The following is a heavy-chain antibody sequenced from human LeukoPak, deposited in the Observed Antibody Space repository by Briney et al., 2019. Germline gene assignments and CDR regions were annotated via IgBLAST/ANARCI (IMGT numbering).Heavy chain of an antibody. J-gene: IGHJ4*02. V-gene: IGHV3-21*01. Sequence: PGGSLRLSCAASGFTFSSYSMNWVRQAPGKGLEWVSSISSSSSYIYYADSVKGRFTISRDNAKNSLYLQMNSLRAEDTAVYYCASDYDILTGRDYWGQGTLVTVSS. CDR1: GFTFSSYS. CDR3: ASDYDILTGRDY. D-gene: IGHD3-9*01. CDR2: ISSSSSYI.